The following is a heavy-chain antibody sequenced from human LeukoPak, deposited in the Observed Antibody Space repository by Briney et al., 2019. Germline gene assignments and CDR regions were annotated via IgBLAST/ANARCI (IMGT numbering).Heavy chain of an antibody. D-gene: IGHD6-19*01. V-gene: IGHV3-66*02. CDR3: ARSASSGWYSFDY. Sequence: PGGSLSLSCAASGFTVSSNYMSWVRQAPGRGLEWVSVIYSGGTTDYADSVKGRFTISRDNSKNTLYLQMNNLRAEDTAVYYCARSASSGWYSFDYWGQGALITVSS. J-gene: IGHJ4*02. CDR1: GFTVSSNY. CDR2: IYSGGTT.